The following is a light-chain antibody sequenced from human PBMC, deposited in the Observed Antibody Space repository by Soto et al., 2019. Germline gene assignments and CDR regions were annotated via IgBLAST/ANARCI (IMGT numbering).Light chain of an antibody. V-gene: IGKV3-15*01. Sequence: EIVMTQSPATLSVSPEERATLSCRASQSITTNLAWYQQKPGQAPRLLIYGAFTRATGIPARFSGSGSGTEFTLTISSLQSEDFAVYYCQQYTNWPRMFGQGTRVEIK. CDR2: GAF. CDR3: QQYTNWPRM. CDR1: QSITTN. J-gene: IGKJ1*01.